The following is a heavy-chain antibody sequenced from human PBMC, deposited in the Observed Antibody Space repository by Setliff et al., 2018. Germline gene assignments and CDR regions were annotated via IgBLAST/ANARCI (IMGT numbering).Heavy chain of an antibody. V-gene: IGHV4-59*11. J-gene: IGHJ4*02. Sequence: PSETLSLTCTVSGGSISSHYWSWIRQPPGKGLEWIGYIYYSGSTNYNPSLKSRVTISVDTSKNQFSLKLSSVTAADTAVYYCARRHCSGGSCYSLNYFDYWGQGTLVTVSS. CDR3: ARRHCSGGSCYSLNYFDY. CDR2: IYYSGST. D-gene: IGHD2-15*01. CDR1: GGSISSHY.